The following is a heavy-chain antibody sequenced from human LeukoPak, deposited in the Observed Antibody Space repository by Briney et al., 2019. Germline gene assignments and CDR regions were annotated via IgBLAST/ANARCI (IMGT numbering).Heavy chain of an antibody. J-gene: IGHJ4*02. CDR1: GFTFSSYA. Sequence: PGGSLRLSCAASGFTFSSYAMSWVRQAPGKGLEWVAFIRYDGNSKYYVDSVKGRFTISRDNSKNTLYLQMNSLRPEDTAIYYCAKGGAVAVLDYWGPGTLVTVSS. CDR3: AKGGAVAVLDY. D-gene: IGHD6-19*01. CDR2: IRYDGNSK. V-gene: IGHV3-30*02.